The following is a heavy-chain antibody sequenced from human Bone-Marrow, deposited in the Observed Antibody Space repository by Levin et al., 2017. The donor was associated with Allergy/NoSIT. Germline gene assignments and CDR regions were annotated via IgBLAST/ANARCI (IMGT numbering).Heavy chain of an antibody. J-gene: IGHJ4*02. D-gene: IGHD6-6*01. CDR2: IYPGDSDT. CDR3: ARLVKPGAFDS. CDR1: THTFGNW. Sequence: GESLKISCKGSTHTFGNWIGWVRQLPGKGLEWMGIIYPGDSDTRYSQSFEGQVTISADKSITPSYLQWSSLKFSDTAIYYCARLVKPGAFDSWGQGTLVTVSS. V-gene: IGHV5-51*01.